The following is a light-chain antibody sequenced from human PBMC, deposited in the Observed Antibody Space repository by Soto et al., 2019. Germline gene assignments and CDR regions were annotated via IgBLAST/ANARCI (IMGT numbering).Light chain of an antibody. CDR2: GAS. Sequence: EIVMTQSPAILSVSPGERATLSCRASQSVSSNLAWYQQKPGQAPRLLIYGASTRATGIPARFSGSGSGTEFTLTISSLQSEDFAVYYCQQYNNWPQTFGQGTKVDI. CDR1: QSVSSN. CDR3: QQYNNWPQT. V-gene: IGKV3-15*01. J-gene: IGKJ1*01.